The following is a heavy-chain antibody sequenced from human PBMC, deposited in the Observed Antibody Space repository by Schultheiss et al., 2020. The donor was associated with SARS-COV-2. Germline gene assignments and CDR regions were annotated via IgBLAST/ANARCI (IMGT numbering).Heavy chain of an antibody. V-gene: IGHV1-8*01. J-gene: IGHJ4*02. Sequence: ASVKVSCKASGYTFTSYDINWVRQATGQGLEWMGWMNPNSGNTGYAQKFQGRVTMTRNTSISTAYMELSSLRSEDTAVYYCARAIPCGGDCYIDYWGQGTLVTVSS. CDR3: ARAIPCGGDCYIDY. CDR1: GYTFTSYD. CDR2: MNPNSGNT. D-gene: IGHD2-21*02.